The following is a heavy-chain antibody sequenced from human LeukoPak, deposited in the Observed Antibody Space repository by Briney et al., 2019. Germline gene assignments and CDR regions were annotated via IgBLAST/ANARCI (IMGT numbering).Heavy chain of an antibody. CDR1: GYTFTSYY. D-gene: IGHD6-19*01. Sequence: ASVKVSCKASGYTFTSYYMHWVRQAPGQGLEWMGRINPNSGGTNYAQKFQGRVTMTRDTSISTAYMELSRLRSDDTAVYYCARDPFRSGPDFDYWGQGTLVTVSS. V-gene: IGHV1-2*06. J-gene: IGHJ4*02. CDR3: ARDPFRSGPDFDY. CDR2: INPNSGGT.